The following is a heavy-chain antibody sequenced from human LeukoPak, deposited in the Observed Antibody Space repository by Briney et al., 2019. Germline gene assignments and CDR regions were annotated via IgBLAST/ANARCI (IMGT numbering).Heavy chain of an antibody. J-gene: IGHJ4*02. CDR3: ARRQGGLHLDY. V-gene: IGHV4-34*01. CDR1: GGSFSGYY. D-gene: IGHD5-24*01. Sequence: SETLSLTCAVYGGSFSGYYWSWIRQPPGKGLEWIGEINHSGSTNYNPSLKSRVTISVDTSKNQFSLKLSSVTAADTAVYHCARRQGGLHLDYWGQGTLVTVSS. CDR2: INHSGST.